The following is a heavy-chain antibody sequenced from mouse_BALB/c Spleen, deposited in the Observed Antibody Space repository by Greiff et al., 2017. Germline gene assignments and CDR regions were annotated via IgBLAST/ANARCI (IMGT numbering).Heavy chain of an antibody. CDR1: GYTFTSYW. Sequence: VQLQQPGAELVKPGASVKLSCKASGYTFTSYWMHWVKQRPGQGLEWIGEINPSNGRTNYNEKFKSKATLTVDKSSSTAYMQLSSLTSEDSAVYYCARWLLYAMDYWGQGTSVTVSS. J-gene: IGHJ4*01. CDR3: ARWLLYAMDY. CDR2: INPSNGRT. D-gene: IGHD2-3*01. V-gene: IGHV1S81*02.